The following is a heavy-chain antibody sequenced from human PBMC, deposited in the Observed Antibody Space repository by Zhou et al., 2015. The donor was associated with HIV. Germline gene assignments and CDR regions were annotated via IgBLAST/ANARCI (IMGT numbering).Heavy chain of an antibody. D-gene: IGHD1-26*01. J-gene: IGHJ6*02. CDR2: INPDSGGT. CDR3: AREWVGVLLKAYYYYGMDV. V-gene: IGHV1-2*02. Sequence: QVQLVQSGAEVKKPGSSVKVSCKASGGTFSSYAISWVRQAPGQGLEWVGWINPDSGGTHFAQKFQGRVTMTRDTSVSTAYMELSSLRSEDTAVYYCAREWVGVLLKAYYYYGMDVWGQGP. CDR1: GGTFSSYA.